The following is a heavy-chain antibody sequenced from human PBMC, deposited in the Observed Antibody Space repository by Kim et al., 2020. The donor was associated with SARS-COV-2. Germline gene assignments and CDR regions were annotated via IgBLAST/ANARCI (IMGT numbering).Heavy chain of an antibody. CDR3: ARDDVKTTVDY. V-gene: IGHV3-53*01. J-gene: IGHJ4*02. D-gene: IGHD4-17*01. CDR2: T. Sequence: TYYADSVKGRFTMSRDTFKNILYLQMNGLRAEDTAMYYCARDDVKTTVDYWGQGTLVTVSS.